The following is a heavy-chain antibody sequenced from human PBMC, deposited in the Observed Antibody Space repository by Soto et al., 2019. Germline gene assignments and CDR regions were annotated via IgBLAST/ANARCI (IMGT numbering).Heavy chain of an antibody. V-gene: IGHV1-3*01. CDR2: INAGNGNT. J-gene: IGHJ6*02. CDR3: ASSYSNYALIDYYYYGMAV. CDR1: GYTFTSYA. Sequence: GASVKVSCKASGYTFTSYAMHWVRQAPGQRLEWMGWINAGNGNTKYSQKFQGRVTITRDTSASTAYMELSSLRSEDTAVYYCASSYSNYALIDYYYYGMAVWGQGTTVTVSS. D-gene: IGHD4-4*01.